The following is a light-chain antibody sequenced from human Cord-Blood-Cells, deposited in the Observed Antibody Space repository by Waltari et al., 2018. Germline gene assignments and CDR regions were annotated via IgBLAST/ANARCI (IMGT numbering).Light chain of an antibody. CDR3: AAWDDSLSGRV. CDR1: SSNIGSNY. V-gene: IGLV1-47*01. Sequence: QSVLTQPPSASGTPGQRVTISCSGSSSNIGSNYVYWYQQLPGMAPKLLIYRNNQRPSGVPDRFSGSKSGTSASLAISGLRSEDVADYYCAAWDDSLSGRVFGGGTKLTVL. CDR2: RNN. J-gene: IGLJ3*02.